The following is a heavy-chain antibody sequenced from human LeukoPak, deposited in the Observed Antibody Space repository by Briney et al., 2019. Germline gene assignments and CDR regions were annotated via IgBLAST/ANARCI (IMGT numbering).Heavy chain of an antibody. CDR3: ARAYCSSTSCYYYYYMDV. CDR1: GYTFTSYG. V-gene: IGHV1-18*01. D-gene: IGHD2-2*01. J-gene: IGHJ6*03. Sequence: ASVKVSCKASGYTFTSYGISWVRQAPGQGLEWMGWISAYNGNTNYAQKLQGRVTMTSDTSTSTAYMELRSLRSEDTAVYYCARAYCSSTSCYYYYYMDVWGKGTTVTVSS. CDR2: ISAYNGNT.